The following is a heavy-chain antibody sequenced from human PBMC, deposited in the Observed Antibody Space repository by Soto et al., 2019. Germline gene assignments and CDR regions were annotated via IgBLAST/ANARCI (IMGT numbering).Heavy chain of an antibody. CDR2: IDWDDDQ. Sequence: SGPTLVNPTQTLKLSCDFSGFSLSTSGMCVTWARQPPGKALEWLALIDWDDDQRYSPSLKDRLTISKDTSRSRVVLTISNMNPEDTGTYFCAHAGDYDLLSFDHWGPGTLVTVSS. V-gene: IGHV2-70*12. D-gene: IGHD4-17*01. CDR3: AHAGDYDLLSFDH. J-gene: IGHJ4*02. CDR1: GFSLSTSGMC.